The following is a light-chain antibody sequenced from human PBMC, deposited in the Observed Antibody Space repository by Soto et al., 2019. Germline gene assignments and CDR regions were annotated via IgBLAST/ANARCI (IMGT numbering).Light chain of an antibody. CDR1: QSISSY. J-gene: IGKJ1*01. V-gene: IGKV3-11*01. CDR2: DAS. Sequence: EIVLTQSPATLSLSPGERATLSCRASQSISSYLAWYQQKPGQAPRLLIYDASNRAAGIPARFTGSGSGTEFTLTISSLQSEDFALYYCQQYHIWPPWTSGQGTKVDI. CDR3: QQYHIWPPWT.